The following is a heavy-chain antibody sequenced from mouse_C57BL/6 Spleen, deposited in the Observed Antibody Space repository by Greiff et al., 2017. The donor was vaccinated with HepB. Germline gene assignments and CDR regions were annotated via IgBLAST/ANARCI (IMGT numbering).Heavy chain of an antibody. CDR2: FYPGSGSI. D-gene: IGHD2-4*01. CDR3: ARHEEGNYYDYDGVYFDY. V-gene: IGHV1-62-2*01. J-gene: IGHJ2*01. CDR1: GYTFTEYT. Sequence: QVQLQQSGAELVKPGASVKLSCKPSGYTFTEYTIHWVKQGSGQGLEGIGGFYPGSGSIKYNEKFKDKATLTADKSSSTVYMELSRLTSEDSAVYFCARHEEGNYYDYDGVYFDYWGQGTTLTVSS.